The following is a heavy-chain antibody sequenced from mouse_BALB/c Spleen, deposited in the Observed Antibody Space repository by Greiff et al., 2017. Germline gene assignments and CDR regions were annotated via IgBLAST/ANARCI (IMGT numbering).Heavy chain of an antibody. V-gene: IGHV5-17*02. CDR3: ARDMRGNYGRAMDY. CDR1: GFTFSSFG. D-gene: IGHD2-1*01. CDR2: ISSGSSTI. Sequence: EVQLVESGGGLVQPGGSRKLSCAASGFTFSSFGMHWVRQAPEKGLEWVAYISSGSSTIYYADTVKGRFTISRDNPKNTLFLQMTSLRSEDTAMYYCARDMRGNYGRAMDYWGQGTSVTVSS. J-gene: IGHJ4*01.